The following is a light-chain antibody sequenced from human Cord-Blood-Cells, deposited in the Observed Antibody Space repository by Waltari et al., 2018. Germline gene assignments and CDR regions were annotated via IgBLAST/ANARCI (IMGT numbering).Light chain of an antibody. CDR1: QSISSY. Sequence: DIQMTQSPSSLSASVGDRVTITCRASQSISSYLNWYQQKPGKAPTLLIYAASSLQSGVPSRFSGSGSGTDFTLTISSLQPEDFATYNCQQSYSTPFTFGPGTKVDIK. J-gene: IGKJ3*01. CDR3: QQSYSTPFT. V-gene: IGKV1-39*01. CDR2: AAS.